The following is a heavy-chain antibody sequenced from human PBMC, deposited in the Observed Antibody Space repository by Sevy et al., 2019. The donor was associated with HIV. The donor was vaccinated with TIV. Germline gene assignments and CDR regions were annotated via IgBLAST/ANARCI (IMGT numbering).Heavy chain of an antibody. D-gene: IGHD2-15*01. V-gene: IGHV3-23*01. CDR1: GFTFSSYA. CDR3: ARGGKCFSGGCYYDS. CDR2: IGASGSGT. J-gene: IGHJ4*02. Sequence: GGSLRLSCAASGFTFSSYAMTWVRQTPGKGLEWVSIIGASGSGTYYPASVKGRFTISRDNSKNTLYLQMTSLRVEDTAVYYCARGGKCFSGGCYYDSWGQGTLVTVSS.